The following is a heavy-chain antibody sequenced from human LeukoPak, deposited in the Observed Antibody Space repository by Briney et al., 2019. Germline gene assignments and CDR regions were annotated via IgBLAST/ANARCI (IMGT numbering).Heavy chain of an antibody. Sequence: ASVKVSCKASGYTFTSYGISWVRQAPGQGLEWMGWISAYNGNTNYAQKLQGRVTMTTDTSTSTAYMELRSLRSDDTAVYYCARESPTLYSSSSEVDYWGQGTLVTVSS. CDR1: GYTFTSYG. CDR2: ISAYNGNT. D-gene: IGHD6-13*01. J-gene: IGHJ4*02. V-gene: IGHV1-18*01. CDR3: ARESPTLYSSSSEVDY.